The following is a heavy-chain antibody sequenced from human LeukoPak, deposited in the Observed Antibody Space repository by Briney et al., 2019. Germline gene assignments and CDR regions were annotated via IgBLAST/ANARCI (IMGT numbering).Heavy chain of an antibody. J-gene: IGHJ5*02. Sequence: SETLSLTCTVSDYSISSGYYWGWIRQPPGKGLEWTGSIFQSGHTYYSPSLKSRVTISVDTSKNQFSLKLSSVTAADTAVYYCARDRGYCSGGSCRNWFDPWGQGTLVTVSS. CDR2: IFQSGHT. V-gene: IGHV4-38-2*02. CDR3: ARDRGYCSGGSCRNWFDP. CDR1: DYSISSGYY. D-gene: IGHD2-15*01.